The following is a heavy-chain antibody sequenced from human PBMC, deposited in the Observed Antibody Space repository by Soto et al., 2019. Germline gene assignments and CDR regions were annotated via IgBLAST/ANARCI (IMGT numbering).Heavy chain of an antibody. J-gene: IGHJ4*02. V-gene: IGHV3-74*01. Sequence: EVQLVESGGGLVQPGGSLRLSCVTSGFTFSGYWMHWVRQDPGKGLVWVACLSGDGTDSRYADSVKGRFSVSRDNANDTLYLQMNSLKDEDTAVYFCGRDPMDSTPIDLWGQGALVTVSS. CDR3: GRDPMDSTPIDL. D-gene: IGHD2-15*01. CDR1: GFTFSGYW. CDR2: LSGDGTDS.